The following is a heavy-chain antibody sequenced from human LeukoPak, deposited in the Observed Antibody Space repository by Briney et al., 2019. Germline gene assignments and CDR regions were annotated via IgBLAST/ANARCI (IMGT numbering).Heavy chain of an antibody. J-gene: IGHJ4*02. V-gene: IGHV3-43*02. CDR3: ARESGKFDY. CDR2: ISGDGVST. CDR1: GLPIGDFA. Sequence: PGGSLRLSCVASGLPIGDFAMHWVRQAPGKGLEWVSLISGDGVSTFYADSVKGRFSISRHNSKNSLSLEMNSLRTEDTAMYYCARESGKFDYWGQGTLVAVSS.